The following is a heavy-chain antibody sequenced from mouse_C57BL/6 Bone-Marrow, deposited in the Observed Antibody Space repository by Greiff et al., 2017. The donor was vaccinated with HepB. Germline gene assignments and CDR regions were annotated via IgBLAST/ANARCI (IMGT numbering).Heavy chain of an antibody. CDR3: ARWDYYGSSYGFAY. V-gene: IGHV1-64*01. D-gene: IGHD1-1*01. Sequence: QVQVQQPGAELVKPGASVKLSCKASGYTFTSYWMHWVKQRPGQGLEWIGMIHPNSGSTNYNEKFKSKATLTVDKSSSTAYMQLSSLTSEDSAVYYCARWDYYGSSYGFAYWGQGTLVTVSA. J-gene: IGHJ3*01. CDR1: GYTFTSYW. CDR2: IHPNSGST.